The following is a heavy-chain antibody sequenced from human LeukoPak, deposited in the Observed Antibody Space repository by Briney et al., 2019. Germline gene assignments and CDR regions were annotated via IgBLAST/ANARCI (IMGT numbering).Heavy chain of an antibody. J-gene: IGHJ4*02. CDR1: GYTFTGYY. V-gene: IGHV1-2*02. Sequence: ASVKVFCKACGYTFTGYYMHWVRQAPGHGLEWMGWIHPNSGATGYAQNLQGRVTMTRGTSITTADLELTSLRSDDTAVYYCARGACTKGACYPVGNFDYWGQGILLTVSS. CDR2: IHPNSGAT. D-gene: IGHD2-8*01. CDR3: ARGACTKGACYPVGNFDY.